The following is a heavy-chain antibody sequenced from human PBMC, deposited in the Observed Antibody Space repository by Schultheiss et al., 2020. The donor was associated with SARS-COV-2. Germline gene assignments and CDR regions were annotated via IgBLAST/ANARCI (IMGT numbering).Heavy chain of an antibody. Sequence: GGSLRLSCAASGFTFSSYGMHWVRQAPGKGLEWVAVISYDGSNKYYADSVKGRFTISRDNSKNTLYLQMNSLRAEDTAVYYCARDQTPRRRYYFDYWGQGTLVTVSS. CDR1: GFTFSSYG. V-gene: IGHV3-30*06. J-gene: IGHJ4*02. CDR3: ARDQTPRRRYYFDY. CDR2: ISYDGSNK. D-gene: IGHD4-17*01.